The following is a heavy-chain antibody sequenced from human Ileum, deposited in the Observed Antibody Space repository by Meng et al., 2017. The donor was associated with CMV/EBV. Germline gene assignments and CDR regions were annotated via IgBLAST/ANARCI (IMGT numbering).Heavy chain of an antibody. J-gene: IGHJ5*02. Sequence: QALPGQAGAGVKKPGASVKSSCKASGYTFNAYHVHWVRQAPGQGLEWMGWINPNSGGTKYAQKFRGRVTLTRDTSISTVYMDLTTITSDDTAVYYCARPYTSGWSNWFDPWGPGTLVTVSS. D-gene: IGHD6-19*01. CDR3: ARPYTSGWSNWFDP. CDR1: GYTFNAYH. CDR2: INPNSGGT. V-gene: IGHV1-2*02.